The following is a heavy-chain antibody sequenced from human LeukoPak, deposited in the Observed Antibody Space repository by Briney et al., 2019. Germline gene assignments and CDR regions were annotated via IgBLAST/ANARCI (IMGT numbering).Heavy chain of an antibody. Sequence: SETLSLTCTVSGGSISSSSYYWGWIRQPPGKGLEWIGSIYYSGSTYYNPSLKSRVTISVDTSKNQFSLKLSSVTAADTAVYYCARRYSSSWYGVSFGYWGQGTLVTVSS. D-gene: IGHD6-13*01. V-gene: IGHV4-39*01. CDR3: ARRYSSSWYGVSFGY. J-gene: IGHJ4*02. CDR1: GGSISSSSYY. CDR2: IYYSGST.